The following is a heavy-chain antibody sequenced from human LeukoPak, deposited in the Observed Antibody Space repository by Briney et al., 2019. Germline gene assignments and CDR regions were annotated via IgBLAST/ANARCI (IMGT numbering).Heavy chain of an antibody. CDR1: GYTFTNNG. CDR2: ISAYNGNT. CDR3: ARSQQQLVEYNWFDP. V-gene: IGHV1-18*01. Sequence: ASVKVSCKASGYTFTNNGISWVRQPPGQGLEWMGWISAYNGNTNYAQKLQGRVTMTTDTSTSTAYMELRSLRSDDTAVYYCARSQQQLVEYNWFDPWGQGTLVTVSS. J-gene: IGHJ5*02. D-gene: IGHD6-13*01.